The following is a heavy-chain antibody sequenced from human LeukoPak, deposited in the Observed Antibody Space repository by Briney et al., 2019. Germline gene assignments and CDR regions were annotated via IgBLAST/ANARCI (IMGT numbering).Heavy chain of an antibody. V-gene: IGHV1-46*01. CDR3: AGYNGDLTGGFDY. CDR2: INPSGGST. CDR1: GYTFTDYY. Sequence: ASVKVSCKASGYTFTDYYMHWVRQAPGQGLEWMGIINPSGGSTSYAQKFQGRVTMTRDTSTSTVYMELSSLRSEDTAVYYCAGYNGDLTGGFDYWGQGTLVTVSS. D-gene: IGHD4-17*01. J-gene: IGHJ4*02.